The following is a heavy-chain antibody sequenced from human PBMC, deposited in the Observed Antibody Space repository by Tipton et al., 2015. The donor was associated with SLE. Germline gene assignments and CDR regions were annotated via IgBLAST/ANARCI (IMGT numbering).Heavy chain of an antibody. J-gene: IGHJ6*02. D-gene: IGHD6-13*01. CDR3: ARDGQPPYYGMDV. CDR2: ISGSGGST. CDR1: GFTFGDYA. V-gene: IGHV3-23*01. Sequence: SLRLSCTASGFTFGDYAMSWFRQAPGKGLEWVSAISGSGGSTYYADSVKGRFTISRDNSKNTLYLQMSSLRAEDTAVYYCARDGQPPYYGMDVWGQGTTVTVSS.